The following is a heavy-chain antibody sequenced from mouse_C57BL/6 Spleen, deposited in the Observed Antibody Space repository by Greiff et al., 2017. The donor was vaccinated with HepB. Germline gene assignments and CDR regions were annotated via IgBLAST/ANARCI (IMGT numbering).Heavy chain of an antibody. CDR2: IYPGSGST. CDR1: GYTFTSYW. J-gene: IGHJ2*01. D-gene: IGHD1-1*01. Sequence: QVQLQQPGAELVKPGASVKMSCKASGYTFTSYWITWVKQRPGQGLEWIGDIYPGSGSTNYNEKLKSKATLTVDTSSSTAYMQISRLTSADAAVYYCARNDYGCLDYWGQGTTLTVSS. CDR3: ARNDYGCLDY. V-gene: IGHV1-55*01.